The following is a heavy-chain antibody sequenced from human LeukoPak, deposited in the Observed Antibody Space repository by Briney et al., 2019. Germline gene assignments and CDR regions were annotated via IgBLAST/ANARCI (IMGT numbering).Heavy chain of an antibody. CDR2: INPSDGGT. CDR3: ARGLGGDNDAFDI. V-gene: IGHV1-46*01. D-gene: IGHD2-21*02. CDR1: GYXFISYY. Sequence: ASVKVSCKASGYXFISYYIYWVRQAPGQGHEWLGIINPSDGGTSYAQKFQGRVTMTRDTSTSTVYMELSSLRSEDTAMYYCARGLGGDNDAFDIWGQGTMVTVSS. J-gene: IGHJ3*02.